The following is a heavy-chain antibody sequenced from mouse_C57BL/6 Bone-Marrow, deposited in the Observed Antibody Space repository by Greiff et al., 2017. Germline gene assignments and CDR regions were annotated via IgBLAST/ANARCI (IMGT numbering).Heavy chain of an antibody. CDR3: TRPKDWYFDV. CDR1: GFTFSSYA. CDR2: ISRGGDYI. J-gene: IGHJ1*03. Sequence: EVQRVESGEGLVKPGGSLKLSCAASGFTFSSYAMSWVRQTPEKRLEWVAYISRGGDYIYYADTVKGRFTISRDNARNTLYLQMSSLKSEDTAMYYCTRPKDWYFDVWGTGTTVTVSS. V-gene: IGHV5-9-1*02.